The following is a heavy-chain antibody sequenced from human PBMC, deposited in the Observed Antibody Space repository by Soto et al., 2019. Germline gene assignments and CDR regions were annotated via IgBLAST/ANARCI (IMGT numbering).Heavy chain of an antibody. CDR3: ARGSSSYYDYGMDV. CDR2: IYDSGST. CDR1: GDSISRGGYS. V-gene: IGHV4-30-2*01. J-gene: IGHJ6*02. Sequence: LSLTCAVSGDSISRGGYSWTWIRQPPGKALEWIGNIYDSGSTSYNPSLKSRVTISVDTSKNQFSLRLTSVTAADTAVYFCARGSSSYYDYGMDVWGQGTTVTVSS. D-gene: IGHD6-6*01.